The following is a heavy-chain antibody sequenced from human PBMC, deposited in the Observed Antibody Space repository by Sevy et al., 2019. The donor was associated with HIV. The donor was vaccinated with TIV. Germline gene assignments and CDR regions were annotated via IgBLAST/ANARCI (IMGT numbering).Heavy chain of an antibody. V-gene: IGHV4-39*01. CDR1: DVSISSGTNY. CDR3: ARQRGGWYEYDASDV. J-gene: IGHJ3*01. CDR2: IYYGGST. D-gene: IGHD6-19*01. Sequence: SETLSLTCTVSDVSISSGTNYWGWIRQPPGKGLEWIGSIYYGGSTYYNPSLKSRVTVSADTFTNQFSLKLTSVTIADTAVYYCARQRGGWYEYDASDVWGQGTMVTVSS.